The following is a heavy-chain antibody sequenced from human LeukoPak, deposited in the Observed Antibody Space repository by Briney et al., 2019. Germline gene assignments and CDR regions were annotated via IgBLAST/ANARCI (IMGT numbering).Heavy chain of an antibody. V-gene: IGHV3-43*02. CDR2: ISGDSGST. J-gene: IGHJ4*02. CDR1: GFTFDDYA. CDR3: AKDMSYYDSSGYLDY. D-gene: IGHD3-22*01. Sequence: PGGSLRLSCAASGFTFDDYAMHWVRQAPGKGLEWVSLISGDSGSTYYADSVKGRFTISRDNSKNSLYLQMNSLRTEDTALYYCAKDMSYYDSSGYLDYWGQGTLVTVSS.